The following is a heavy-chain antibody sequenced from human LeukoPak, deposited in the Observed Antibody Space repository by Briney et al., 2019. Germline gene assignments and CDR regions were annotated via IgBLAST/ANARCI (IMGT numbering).Heavy chain of an antibody. J-gene: IGHJ2*01. Sequence: GGSLRLSCAASGFTVSGNYMSWVRQAPGKGLGWVSVIYTDDRTYYTDSVKGRFTTSRDNSKNTLFLQMNSLRAEDTAVYYCARSRPGDGYSWYFDLWGRGTLVTVSS. CDR3: ARSRPGDGYSWYFDL. D-gene: IGHD5-24*01. V-gene: IGHV3-53*01. CDR2: IYTDDRT. CDR1: GFTVSGNY.